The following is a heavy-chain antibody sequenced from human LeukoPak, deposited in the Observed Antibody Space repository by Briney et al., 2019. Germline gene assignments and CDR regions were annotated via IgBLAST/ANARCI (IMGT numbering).Heavy chain of an antibody. CDR2: SRSKAYGATT. J-gene: IGHJ4*02. V-gene: IGHV3-49*05. CDR1: GFTFGDYA. CDR3: GSGSGWYSPDY. D-gene: IGHD6-19*01. Sequence: KTGGSLRLSCTASGFTFGDYAMNWFRQAPGKGLEWVGFSRSKAYGATTEYAASVKGRFTISRDDSKNIAYLQMNSLKTEDTAVYYCGSGSGWYSPDYWGQGTLVTVSS.